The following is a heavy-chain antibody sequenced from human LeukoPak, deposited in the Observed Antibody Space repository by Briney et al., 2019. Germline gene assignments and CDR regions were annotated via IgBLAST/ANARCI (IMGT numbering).Heavy chain of an antibody. J-gene: IGHJ4*02. CDR3: ARASSSGNFDY. CDR2: INPSGGST. D-gene: IGHD3-22*01. V-gene: IGHV1-46*01. Sequence: ASVKVSCTASGYTFTSYYMHWARQAPGQGLEWMGIINPSGGSTSYAQKFQGRVTMTRDTSTSTVYMELSSLRSEDTAVYYCARASSSGNFDYWGQGTLVTVSS. CDR1: GYTFTSYY.